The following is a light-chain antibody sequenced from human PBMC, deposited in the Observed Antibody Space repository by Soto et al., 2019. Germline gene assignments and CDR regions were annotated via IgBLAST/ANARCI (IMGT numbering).Light chain of an antibody. CDR2: DAS. CDR3: HQRTDWPLYT. V-gene: IGKV3-11*01. CDR1: QRVNTY. J-gene: IGKJ2*01. Sequence: EIVLTQSPATLSLSPGEMATISCRASQRVNTYLACSQLKPGQAPRLLIYDASKRATGIPARFSGGGSGTDFTLHISSLEPEESAVYDCHQRTDWPLYTFGQGTNLELK.